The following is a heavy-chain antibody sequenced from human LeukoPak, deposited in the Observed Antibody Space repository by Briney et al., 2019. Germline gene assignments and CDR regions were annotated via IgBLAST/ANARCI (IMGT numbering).Heavy chain of an antibody. D-gene: IGHD3-16*01. V-gene: IGHV3-30-3*01. CDR1: GFTFSSYA. CDR3: ADGGYRAY. Sequence: GGSLRLSCAASGFTFSSYAMHWVRQAPGKGLEWVAVISYDGSNKYYADSVKGRFTISRDNSKNTLYLQMSSLRAEDTAVYYCADGGYRAYWGQGTLVTVSS. J-gene: IGHJ4*02. CDR2: ISYDGSNK.